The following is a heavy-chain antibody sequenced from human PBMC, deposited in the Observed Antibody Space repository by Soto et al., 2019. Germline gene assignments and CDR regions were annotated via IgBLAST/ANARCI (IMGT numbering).Heavy chain of an antibody. J-gene: IGHJ5*02. CDR3: ARVFSASTSFFAP. D-gene: IGHD2-2*01. CDR1: QECSDSGGNS. CDR2: IYYSGST. Sequence: SETLYIGRAVHQECSDSGGNSCTWIRQHPGKGLEWIVYIYYSGSTYYNPSLKSRVTISVDTSKNQFSLKLSSVTAADTAVYYCARVFSASTSFFAPSGQGTLVTVS. V-gene: IGHV4-31*11.